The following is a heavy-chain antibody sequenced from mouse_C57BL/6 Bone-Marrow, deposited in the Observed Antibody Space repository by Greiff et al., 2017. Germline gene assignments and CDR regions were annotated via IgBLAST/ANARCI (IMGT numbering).Heavy chain of an antibody. CDR2: IYPRSGNT. CDR3: ARYGYYGSPDY. CDR1: GYTFTSYG. Sequence: VKLQESGAELARPGASVKLSCKASGYTFTSYGISWVKQRTGQGLEWIGEIYPRSGNTYYNEKFKGKATLTADKSSSTAYMELRSLTSEDSAVYFCARYGYYGSPDYWGQGTTLTVSS. V-gene: IGHV1-81*01. D-gene: IGHD1-1*01. J-gene: IGHJ2*01.